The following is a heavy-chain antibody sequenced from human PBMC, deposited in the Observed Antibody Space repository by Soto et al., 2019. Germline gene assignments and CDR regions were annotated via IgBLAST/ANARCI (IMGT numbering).Heavy chain of an antibody. D-gene: IGHD3-22*01. CDR2: MYSGGNT. V-gene: IGHV4-39*01. J-gene: IGHJ5*02. Sequence: SETLSLTCTVSGGSFSSSTYYWGWIRQPPGKGLEWIGSMYSGGNTYYNPSLKSRVTVSVDTSKNHFSLKLTSVTAADTAMYYCARQPYDSTGYYYGASGQGTLVTVSS. CDR1: GGSFSSSTYY. CDR3: ARQPYDSTGYYYGA.